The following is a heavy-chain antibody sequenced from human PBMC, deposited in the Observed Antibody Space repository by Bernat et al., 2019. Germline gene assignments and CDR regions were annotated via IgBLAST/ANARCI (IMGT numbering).Heavy chain of an antibody. Sequence: VQLLESGGGVVQPGRSLRLSCAASGFTFSSYGMHWVRQAPGKGLEWVAVISYDGSNKYYADSVKGRFTISRDNSKNTLYLQMNSLRAEDTAVYYCAKDLPYYYGSGSSHPHYWGQGTLVTVSS. J-gene: IGHJ4*02. CDR3: AKDLPYYYGSGSSHPHY. CDR1: GFTFSSYG. CDR2: ISYDGSNK. D-gene: IGHD3-10*01. V-gene: IGHV3-30*18.